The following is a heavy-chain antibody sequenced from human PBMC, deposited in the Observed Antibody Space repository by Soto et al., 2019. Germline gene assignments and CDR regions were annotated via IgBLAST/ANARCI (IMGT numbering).Heavy chain of an antibody. CDR1: GFTLTSYA. Sequence: GGSLRLSCAASGFTLTSYAMHWVRQAPGKGLEWVAVISYDGGSIFYADSVKGRFTISRDASRNTVFPQMNSLRSEDTAVYYCARDWGAVASYYFDNWGQGTPVTVSS. CDR2: ISYDGGSI. J-gene: IGHJ4*02. CDR3: ARDWGAVASYYFDN. V-gene: IGHV3-30*04. D-gene: IGHD6-19*01.